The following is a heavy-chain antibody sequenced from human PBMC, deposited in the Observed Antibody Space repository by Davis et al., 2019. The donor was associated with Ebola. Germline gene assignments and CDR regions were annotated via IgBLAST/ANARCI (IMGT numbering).Heavy chain of an antibody. D-gene: IGHD4-23*01. CDR2: ITGSGVTT. Sequence: GESLKTPCAALGITFHSYALSWVPHVPGKGLEWVPTITGSGVTTYYADSVKGRFTISRDNSKSTLYLQMNSLRAEDTAVHYCAKHGGNPSSAFDIWGQGTLVTVSS. J-gene: IGHJ3*02. CDR3: AKHGGNPSSAFDI. V-gene: IGHV3-23*01. CDR1: GITFHSYA.